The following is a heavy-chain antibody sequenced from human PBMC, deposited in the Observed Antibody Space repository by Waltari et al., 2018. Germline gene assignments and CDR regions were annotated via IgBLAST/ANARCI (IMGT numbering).Heavy chain of an antibody. CDR1: GYSISSGYY. CDR3: ARSGYSSSSPLDY. D-gene: IGHD6-6*01. Sequence: QVQLQESGPGLVKPSETLSLTCAVSGYSISSGYYWGWIRQPPGKGLEWIGSIYHSGSTYYNPSLKSRVTISVDTSKNQFSLKLSSVTAADTAVYYCARSGYSSSSPLDYWGQGTLVTVSS. V-gene: IGHV4-38-2*01. CDR2: IYHSGST. J-gene: IGHJ4*02.